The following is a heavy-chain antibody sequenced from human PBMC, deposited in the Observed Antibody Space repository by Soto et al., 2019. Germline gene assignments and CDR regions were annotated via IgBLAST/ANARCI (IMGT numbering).Heavy chain of an antibody. Sequence: QVQLVQSGAEVKKPGASVKVSCRASGYTFTSYYMHWVRQAPGQVLEWMGIINPGGGSTSYEQKFQVRITKTRETPTSTVNIELSSLRTEDTALYYCARDHGAVAGKAFDYWRQGTLVTVSS. J-gene: IGHJ4*02. CDR2: INPGGGST. D-gene: IGHD6-19*01. CDR3: ARDHGAVAGKAFDY. CDR1: GYTFTSYY. V-gene: IGHV1-46*01.